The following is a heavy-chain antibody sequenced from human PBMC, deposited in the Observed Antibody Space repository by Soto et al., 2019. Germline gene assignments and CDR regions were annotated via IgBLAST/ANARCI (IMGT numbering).Heavy chain of an antibody. CDR2: INHSGST. CDR1: GGSFSGYY. J-gene: IGHJ5*02. Sequence: PSETLSLTCAVYGGSFSGYYWSWIRQPPGKGLEWIGEINHSGSTNYNPSLKSRVTISVDTSKNQFSLKLSSVTAADTAVYYCARAGRGDWFDPWGQGTLVTVSS. V-gene: IGHV4-34*01. D-gene: IGHD6-19*01. CDR3: ARAGRGDWFDP.